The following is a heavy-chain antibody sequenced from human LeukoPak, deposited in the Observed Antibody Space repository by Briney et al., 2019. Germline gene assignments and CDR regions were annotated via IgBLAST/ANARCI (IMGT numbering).Heavy chain of an antibody. CDR3: ARLWELLGNDAFDI. Sequence: SETLSLTCTVSGGSISSYYWSWIRQPPGKGLEWIGYIYYSGSTNYNPSLKSRVTISVDTSKNQFSLKLSSVTAADTAVYYCARLWELLGNDAFDIWGQGTMVTVSS. D-gene: IGHD1-26*01. CDR1: GGSISSYY. CDR2: IYYSGST. V-gene: IGHV4-59*01. J-gene: IGHJ3*02.